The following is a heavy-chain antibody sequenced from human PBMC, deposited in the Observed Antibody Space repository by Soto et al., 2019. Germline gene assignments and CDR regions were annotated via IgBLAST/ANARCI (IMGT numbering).Heavy chain of an antibody. V-gene: IGHV3-30-3*01. D-gene: IGHD3-16*02. CDR1: GFTFSSYA. CDR2: ISYDGSNK. J-gene: IGHJ6*01. Sequence: QVQLVESGGGVVQPGRSLRLSCAASGFTFSSYAMHWVRQAPGKGLEWVAVISYDGSNKYYADSVKGRFTISRDNSKNTLYLQMNSLRAEDTAVYYCARDSYYDYVWGSYRPTFYYYGMDVW. CDR3: ARDSYYDYVWGSYRPTFYYYGMDV.